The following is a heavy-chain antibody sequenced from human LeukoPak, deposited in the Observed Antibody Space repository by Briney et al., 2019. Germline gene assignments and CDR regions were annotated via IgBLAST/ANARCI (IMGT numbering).Heavy chain of an antibody. J-gene: IGHJ5*02. D-gene: IGHD3-3*01. CDR2: INPSGGST. V-gene: IGHV1-46*01. CDR1: GYTFTSYY. CDR3: ARDPRELRFLEWASPTKPGGWFDP. Sequence: ASVKVSCKASGYTFTSYYMHWVRQAPGQGLEWMGIINPSGGSTSCAQKFQGRVTMTRDTSTSTVYVELSSLRSEDTAVYYCARDPRELRFLEWASPTKPGGWFDPWGQGTLVTVSS.